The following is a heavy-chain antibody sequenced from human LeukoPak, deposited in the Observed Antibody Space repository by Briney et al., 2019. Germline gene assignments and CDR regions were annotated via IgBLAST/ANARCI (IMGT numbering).Heavy chain of an antibody. Sequence: PSETLSLTCAVSSDSLRSNNWWSWVRQPPGKGLEWIGEIYHSGSTNYNPSLKSRVTISADMSKNQLSLKLSSVTAADTAVYYCVRVPFAFYGMEVWGKGTTVSVSS. D-gene: IGHD4/OR15-4a*01. CDR2: IYHSGST. CDR1: SDSLRSNNW. V-gene: IGHV4-4*02. CDR3: VRVPFAFYGMEV. J-gene: IGHJ6*04.